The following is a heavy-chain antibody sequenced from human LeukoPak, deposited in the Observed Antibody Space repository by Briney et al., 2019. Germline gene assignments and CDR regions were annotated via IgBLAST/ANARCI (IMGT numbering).Heavy chain of an antibody. V-gene: IGHV3-23*01. CDR2: LSGSGGST. CDR1: GFTFTTYA. J-gene: IGHJ4*02. D-gene: IGHD2-2*03. Sequence: GGSLRLSCAASGFTFTTYAMNWVRQAPGKGLEWVSGLSGSGGSTYYADSVKGRFTISRDNSKNMLYLQMNSLRAKDTAIYYCAKSGYCSSTICFRDYWGQGTLVSVSS. CDR3: AKSGYCSSTICFRDY.